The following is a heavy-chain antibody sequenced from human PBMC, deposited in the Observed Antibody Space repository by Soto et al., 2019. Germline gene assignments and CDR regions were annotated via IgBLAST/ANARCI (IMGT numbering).Heavy chain of an antibody. CDR1: GGSISSYY. J-gene: IGHJ5*02. CDR2: IYYSGST. V-gene: IGHV4-59*01. Sequence: PLEILSLTCTVSGGSISSYYWSWIRQPPGKGLEWIGYIYYSGSTNYNPSLKSRVTISVDTSKNQFSLKLSSVTAADAAVYYCARGRNWFDPWGQGTLVTVSS. CDR3: ARGRNWFDP.